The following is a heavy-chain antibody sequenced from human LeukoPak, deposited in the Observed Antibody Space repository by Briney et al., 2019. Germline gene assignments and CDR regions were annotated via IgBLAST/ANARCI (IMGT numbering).Heavy chain of an antibody. CDR1: GDSVNSDNHY. CDR3: ARRVSTPSVAAGGCDF. V-gene: IGHV4-39*01. CDR2: LHSSGST. J-gene: IGHJ4*02. D-gene: IGHD2-15*01. Sequence: SETLSLTCTVSGDSVNSDNHYWHSIRQPPGKGLEWIGSLHSSGSTYRHPSLNTRVTVSLDSAKNLFSLRLASVTAADTAMYYCARRVSTPSVAAGGCDFWGQGTLVTVSS.